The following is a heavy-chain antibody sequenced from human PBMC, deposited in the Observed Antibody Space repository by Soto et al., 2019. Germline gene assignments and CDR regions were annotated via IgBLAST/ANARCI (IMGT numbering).Heavy chain of an antibody. Sequence: QVQLQESGPGLVKPSETLSLTCSVSGSSFSNFYWSWIRQPAGKGLEWIGRIYTSGATSYNPSLKSRVSMSVDTSQTQMSLTLRSVTAADTAVYYCARGGIQLSYAFDYWGQGILVTVSS. CDR1: GSSFSNFY. J-gene: IGHJ4*02. D-gene: IGHD1-1*01. V-gene: IGHV4-4*07. CDR3: ARGGIQLSYAFDY. CDR2: IYTSGAT.